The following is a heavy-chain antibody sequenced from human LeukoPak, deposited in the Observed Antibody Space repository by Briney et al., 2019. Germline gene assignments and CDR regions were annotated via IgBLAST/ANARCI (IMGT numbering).Heavy chain of an antibody. Sequence: GGSLRLSCAASGFTFSSYWMSWVRQAPGKGLEWVAKIKRDGSGKYYVDSVKGRFTISRDNAENSLYLQMNSLRVEDTALYYCARSDFWSGYHRGYFDYWGQGTLVTVSS. CDR1: GFTFSSYW. V-gene: IGHV3-7*05. J-gene: IGHJ4*02. CDR3: ARSDFWSGYHRGYFDY. CDR2: IKRDGSGK. D-gene: IGHD3-3*01.